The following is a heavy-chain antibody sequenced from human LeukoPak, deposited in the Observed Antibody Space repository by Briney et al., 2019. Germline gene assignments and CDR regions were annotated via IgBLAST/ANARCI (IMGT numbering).Heavy chain of an antibody. CDR2: ISAYNGNT. Sequence: ASVKVSCKASGYTFTSYGISWVRQAPGQGLEWMGWISAYNGNTNYAQKLQGRVTMTTDTSTSTAYMELRSLRSDDTAVYYCARVGYYDSSGYYPPHPDYWGQGTLVTVSS. CDR1: GYTFTSYG. CDR3: ARVGYYDSSGYYPPHPDY. D-gene: IGHD3-22*01. J-gene: IGHJ4*02. V-gene: IGHV1-18*01.